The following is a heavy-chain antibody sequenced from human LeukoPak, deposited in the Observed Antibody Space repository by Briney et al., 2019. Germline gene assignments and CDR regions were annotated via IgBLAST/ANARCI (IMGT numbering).Heavy chain of an antibody. V-gene: IGHV4-34*01. CDR1: GGPFSGYY. CDR2: INHSGGT. CDR3: ARGVDYYGV. J-gene: IGHJ4*02. D-gene: IGHD3-10*01. Sequence: SETLSLTCAVYGGPFSGYYWNWIRQPPVKGLEWIGEINHSGGTNYNPSLKSRVTISVDTSKKQFSLKLSSVTAADTAVYYCARGVDYYGVWGQGTLVTVSS.